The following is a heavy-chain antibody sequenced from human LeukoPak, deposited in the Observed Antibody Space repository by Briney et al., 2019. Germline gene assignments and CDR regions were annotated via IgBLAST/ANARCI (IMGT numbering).Heavy chain of an antibody. Sequence: ASVKVSCKASGHKFTDDYMHWVRQAPGQGLEFMGWINPDSGFTSYAQKFKGRVTMTRDTSISTAYLEVRSLTSDDTAVYYCAPTAEAYTSWWKVWGQGTLVTVSS. D-gene: IGHD3-16*01. CDR2: INPDSGFT. J-gene: IGHJ4*02. V-gene: IGHV1-2*02. CDR1: GHKFTDDY. CDR3: APTAEAYTSWWKV.